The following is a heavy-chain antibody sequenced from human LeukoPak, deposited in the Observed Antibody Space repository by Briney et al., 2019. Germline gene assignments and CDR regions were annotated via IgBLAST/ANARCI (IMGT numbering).Heavy chain of an antibody. CDR2: INPSGGST. J-gene: IGHJ6*02. Sequence: EASVKVSCKASGYTFTSYGISWVRQAPGQGLEWMGIINPSGGSTSYAQKFQGRVTMTRDTSTSTVYMELSSLRSEDTAVYYCARDSPSITIFGVVYYYGMDVWGQGTTVTVSS. D-gene: IGHD3-3*01. V-gene: IGHV1-46*01. CDR3: ARDSPSITIFGVVYYYGMDV. CDR1: GYTFTSYG.